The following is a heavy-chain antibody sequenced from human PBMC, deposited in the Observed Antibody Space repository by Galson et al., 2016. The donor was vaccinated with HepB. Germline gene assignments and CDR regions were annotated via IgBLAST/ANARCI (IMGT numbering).Heavy chain of an antibody. V-gene: IGHV1-2*02. D-gene: IGHD3-10*01. Sequence: SVKVSCKASGYTFTDYYMHWVRQAPGQGLEWMGWINPNSGGTNYAQKFQGRVTMTRDTSISTAYMELSGLKSDDTAVYYCARVFTMVRGVTNTLYYYGMDVWGQGTTVTVSS. CDR3: ARVFTMVRGVTNTLYYYGMDV. CDR1: GYTFTDYY. J-gene: IGHJ6*02. CDR2: INPNSGGT.